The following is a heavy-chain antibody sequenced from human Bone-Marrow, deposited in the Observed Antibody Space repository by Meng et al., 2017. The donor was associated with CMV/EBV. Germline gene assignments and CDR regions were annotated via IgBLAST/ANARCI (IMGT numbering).Heavy chain of an antibody. V-gene: IGHV4-59*01. Sequence: GSLRLSCAVYGGSFSGYYWSWIRQPPGRGLEWIGNIHYSGSSNYNPSLKGRVTMSVATSEDQFSLRLNSVTAADTAVYYCARGHTDSGSFVGYYAMDVWGQGATVTVSS. CDR1: GGSFSGYY. CDR3: ARGHTDSGSFVGYYAMDV. CDR2: IHYSGSS. J-gene: IGHJ6*02. D-gene: IGHD1-26*01.